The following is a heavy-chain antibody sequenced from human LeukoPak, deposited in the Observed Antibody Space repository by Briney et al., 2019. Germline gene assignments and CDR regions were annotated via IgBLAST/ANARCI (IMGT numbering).Heavy chain of an antibody. J-gene: IGHJ4*02. D-gene: IGHD6-19*01. CDR1: GFIFSTYW. V-gene: IGHV3-74*01. CDR2: INNDGSIT. CDR3: ATASIIPGYSSGWVQDY. Sequence: GGSLRLSCAASGFIFSTYWMHWVRQAPGKGLVWVSYINNDGSITSYADSVKGRFTISRDNAKNTLSLQMNSLRAEDTAVYYCATASIIPGYSSGWVQDYWGQGTLVTVSS.